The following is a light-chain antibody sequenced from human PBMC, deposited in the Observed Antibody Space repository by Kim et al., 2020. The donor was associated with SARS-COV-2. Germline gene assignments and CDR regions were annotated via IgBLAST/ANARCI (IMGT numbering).Light chain of an antibody. CDR2: GTS. CDR3: QHYGSSPLT. CDR1: QSVSSSS. J-gene: IGKJ4*01. V-gene: IGKV3-20*01. Sequence: EIVLTQSPGTLSLSPGERATLSCRASQSVSSSSLAWYQQKPGQTPRLLIYGTSSRATGIPDRFSGSGSGTDFTLTISRLEPEDFAMYYCQHYGSSPLTFGGGTKLEI.